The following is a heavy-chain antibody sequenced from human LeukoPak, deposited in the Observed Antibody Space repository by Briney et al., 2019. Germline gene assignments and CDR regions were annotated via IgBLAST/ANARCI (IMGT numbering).Heavy chain of an antibody. J-gene: IGHJ3*02. CDR2: INPNSGGT. Sequence: VASVKVSCKASGYTFTGYYMHWVRQAPGQGLEWMGWINPNSGGTNYAQKSQGRVTMTRDTSISTAYMELSRLRSDDTAVYYCAMDREEWNDAFDIWGQGTMVTVSS. CDR3: AMDREEWNDAFDI. CDR1: GYTFTGYY. D-gene: IGHD3-3*01. V-gene: IGHV1-2*02.